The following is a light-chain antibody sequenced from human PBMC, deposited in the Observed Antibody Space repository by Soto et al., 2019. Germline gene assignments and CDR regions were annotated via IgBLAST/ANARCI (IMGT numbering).Light chain of an antibody. CDR2: DVS. J-gene: IGLJ2*01. CDR3: CSYAGSYIHVV. Sequence: QSVLTQPRSVSGSPGQSVTISCTGTSSDVGGYNYVSWYQQHPGQAPKLMIYDVSKRPSGVPDRFSGSKSGNTASLTISGLQAEDEADYYCCSYAGSYIHVVFGGGTKLTVL. CDR1: SSDVGGYNY. V-gene: IGLV2-11*01.